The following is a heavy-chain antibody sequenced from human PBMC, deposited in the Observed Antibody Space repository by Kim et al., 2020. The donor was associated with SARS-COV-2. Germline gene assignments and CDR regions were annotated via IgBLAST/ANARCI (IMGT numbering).Heavy chain of an antibody. V-gene: IGHV3-74*01. Sequence: SYAESVEDRVTIRRDNAKNTLYLQMNSLRADETAVYYCAREHGDYICIDYWGQGTLVTVSS. J-gene: IGHJ4*02. D-gene: IGHD4-17*01. CDR3: AREHGDYICIDY.